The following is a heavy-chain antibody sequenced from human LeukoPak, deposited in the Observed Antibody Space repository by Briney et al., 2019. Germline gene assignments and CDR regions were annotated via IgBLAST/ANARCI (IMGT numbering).Heavy chain of an antibody. CDR2: INPSGGST. Sequence: ASVKVSCKASGYTFTSYYMHWVRQAPGQGLEWMGIINPSGGSTSYAQKFQGRVTMTRDTSTSTVYMELSSLRSEDTAGYYSARDPVAPRRGVTPRWDYWGQGTLVTVSS. V-gene: IGHV1-46*01. CDR1: GYTFTSYY. CDR3: ARDPVAPRRGVTPRWDY. J-gene: IGHJ4*02. D-gene: IGHD4-23*01.